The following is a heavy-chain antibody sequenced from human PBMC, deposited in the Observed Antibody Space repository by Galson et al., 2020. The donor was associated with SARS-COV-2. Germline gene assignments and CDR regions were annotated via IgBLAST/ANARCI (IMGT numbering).Heavy chain of an antibody. Sequence: GESLKISCAASGFTFSTYAMSWVRQAPGKGLEWVSTISGSGSSTYFADSVKGRFTISRDNSKNTLYLQMNSLRAEDTAVYYCAKDIRLVATGTFESDAFDIWGQGTMVTVSS. CDR3: AKDIRLVATGTFESDAFDI. CDR2: ISGSGSST. J-gene: IGHJ3*02. D-gene: IGHD6-13*01. CDR1: GFTFSTYA. V-gene: IGHV3-23*01.